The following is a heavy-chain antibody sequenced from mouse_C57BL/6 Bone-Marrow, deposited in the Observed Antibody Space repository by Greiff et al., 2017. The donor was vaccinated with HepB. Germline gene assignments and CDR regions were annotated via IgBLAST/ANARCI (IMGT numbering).Heavy chain of an antibody. J-gene: IGHJ2*01. Sequence: EVQVVESGGDLVKPGGSLKLSCVASGFTFSTSGMSWVRQTPDKRLEWVATINTGGTYTYYLDSVKGRFTISKDTARSTLFLQMSSLKSEDTGISYCARDRFDYYFDYWGQGTTLTVSS. V-gene: IGHV5-6*01. CDR3: ARDRFDYYFDY. D-gene: IGHD2-14*01. CDR1: GFTFSTSG. CDR2: INTGGTYT.